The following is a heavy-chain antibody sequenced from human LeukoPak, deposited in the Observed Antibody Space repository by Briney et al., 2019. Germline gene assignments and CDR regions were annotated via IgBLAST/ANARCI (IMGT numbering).Heavy chain of an antibody. CDR1: GGSISSSSYY. V-gene: IGHV4-39*01. CDR2: IYYSGST. D-gene: IGHD6-6*01. J-gene: IGHJ5*02. CDR3: ARCSSSSPYNWFGP. Sequence: SETLSLTCTVSGGSISSSSYYWGWIRQPPGKGLEWIGSIYYSGSTFYNPSLKSRVTISVDTSKNQFSLKLSSVTAADTAVYYCARCSSSSPYNWFGPWGQGTLVTVSS.